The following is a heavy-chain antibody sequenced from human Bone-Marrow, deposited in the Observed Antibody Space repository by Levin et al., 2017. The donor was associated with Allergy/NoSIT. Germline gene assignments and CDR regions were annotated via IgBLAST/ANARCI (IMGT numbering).Heavy chain of an antibody. Sequence: GESLKISCSVSGFTFSSSAMTWVRQGPGKGLEWVSTISSSGGDTFYTDSVKGRFTISRDNSKNTLYLQMNFLRVEDTAVYYCVKYVRGPFYFLDSWGPGTMVTVSS. V-gene: IGHV3-23*01. CDR3: VKYVRGPFYFLDS. D-gene: IGHD2/OR15-2a*01. J-gene: IGHJ4*02. CDR1: GFTFSSSA. CDR2: ISSSGGDT.